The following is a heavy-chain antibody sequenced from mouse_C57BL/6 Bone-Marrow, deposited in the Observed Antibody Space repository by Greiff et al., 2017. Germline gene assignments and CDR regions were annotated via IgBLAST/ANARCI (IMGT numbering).Heavy chain of an antibody. Sequence: VQLQQSGAELAKPGASVKLSCKASGYTFTSYWMHWVQQRPGQGLEWIGYINPSSGYTKYNQKFKDKVTLTADKSSSTAYMQLGSLTYEDSAVYYCARFSYWGQGTTLTVSS. CDR2: INPSSGYT. J-gene: IGHJ2*01. V-gene: IGHV1-7*01. CDR3: ARFSY. CDR1: GYTFTSYW.